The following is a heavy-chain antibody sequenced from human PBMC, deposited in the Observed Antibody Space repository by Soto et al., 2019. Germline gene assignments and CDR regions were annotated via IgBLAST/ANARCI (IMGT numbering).Heavy chain of an antibody. V-gene: IGHV4-59*01. J-gene: IGHJ4*02. CDR1: GGSITRSY. CDR2: IHYSGST. D-gene: IGHD5-18*01. Sequence: PSEGLSHNNPALGGSITRSYWSSNNQPPGKGLEWIGYIHYSGSTNYNPSLKSRVTISVDTSKNQLSLKLSSVTAADTAVYYCARDHPHSYGIYYFDYWGQGTLVTVSS. CDR3: ARDHPHSYGIYYFDY.